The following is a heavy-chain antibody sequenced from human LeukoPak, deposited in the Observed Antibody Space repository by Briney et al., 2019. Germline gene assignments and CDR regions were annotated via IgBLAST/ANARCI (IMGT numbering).Heavy chain of an antibody. CDR2: IYTSGST. D-gene: IGHD3-3*01. CDR3: ARGGYDFWSGYSDAFDI. V-gene: IGHV4-61*02. J-gene: IGHJ3*02. CDR1: GGSISSGSYY. Sequence: SETLSLTCTVSGGSISSGSYYWSWIRQPAGKGLEWIGRIYTSGSTNYNPSLKSRVTISVDTSKNQFSLKLSSVTAADTAVYYCARGGYDFWSGYSDAFDIWGQGTMVTVSS.